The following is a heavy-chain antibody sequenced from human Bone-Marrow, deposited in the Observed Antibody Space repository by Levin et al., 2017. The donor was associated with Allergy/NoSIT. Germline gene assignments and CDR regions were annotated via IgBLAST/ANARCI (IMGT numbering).Heavy chain of an antibody. CDR1: GFPFSTYG. CDR2: ISYDGSNK. Sequence: LSLPCAASGFPFSTYGMHWVRQAPGKGLEWVAVISYDGSNKYYGDSVKGRFTISRDNSKNTLYLQMNNLKAEDSAVYYCAKAYNFWSGYYDYWGQGTLVTVSS. D-gene: IGHD3-3*01. J-gene: IGHJ4*02. V-gene: IGHV3-30*18. CDR3: AKAYNFWSGYYDY.